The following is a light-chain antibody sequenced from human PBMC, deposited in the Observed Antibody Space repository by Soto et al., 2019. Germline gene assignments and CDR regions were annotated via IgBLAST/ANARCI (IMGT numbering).Light chain of an antibody. V-gene: IGKV3-20*01. J-gene: IGKJ1*01. CDR3: QQYDSSSWT. CDR1: QSVSSSY. Sequence: EIVLTQSPGTLSLSAGERVTLSCRASQSVSSSYLAWYQQRPGQAPRLLISGASRRATGIPDRFSGSGSGTEFTLTISRLESEDFAVYYCQQYDSSSWTFGQGTKVEIK. CDR2: GAS.